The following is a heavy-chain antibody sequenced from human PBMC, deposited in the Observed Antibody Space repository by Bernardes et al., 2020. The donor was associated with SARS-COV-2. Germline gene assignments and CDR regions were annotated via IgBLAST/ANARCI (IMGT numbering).Heavy chain of an antibody. Sequence: RRSLRLSCAAYGFTFSSYDMHWVRQATGKGLEWVSAIGTAGDTYYPGSVKGRFTISRENAKNSLYLQMNSLRAGDTAVYYCARGWLDYSNYFYFDYWGQGTLVTVSS. J-gene: IGHJ4*02. D-gene: IGHD4-4*01. CDR2: IGTAGDT. CDR3: ARGWLDYSNYFYFDY. CDR1: GFTFSSYD. V-gene: IGHV3-13*04.